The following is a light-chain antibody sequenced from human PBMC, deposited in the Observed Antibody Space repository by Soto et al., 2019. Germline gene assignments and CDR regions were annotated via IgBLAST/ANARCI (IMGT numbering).Light chain of an antibody. CDR3: SSYSSSNTPYV. J-gene: IGLJ1*01. CDR2: DVA. V-gene: IGLV2-14*03. Sequence: QSALTQPASVSGSPGQSITISCTGTSSDIGGYKYVSWYQQHPDEAPKLILYDVANRPSGVSNRFSASKSRNTASLTISGLQAEDEADYYCSSYSSSNTPYVFGTGTKLTVL. CDR1: SSDIGGYKY.